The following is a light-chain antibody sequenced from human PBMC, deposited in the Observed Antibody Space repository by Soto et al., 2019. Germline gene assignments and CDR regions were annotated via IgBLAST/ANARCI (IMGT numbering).Light chain of an antibody. CDR2: GAS. V-gene: IGKV3-20*01. CDR3: DHYVT. Sequence: EIVLTQSPGTLSLSPGDRATLSCRASQSVSRSYLGWYQQKPGQAPRLLMYGASIRAAGVPDRFSGSESGTEFTRTISGVDPEDFTEYYCDHYVTFGQGTKVEIK. CDR1: QSVSRSY. J-gene: IGKJ1*01.